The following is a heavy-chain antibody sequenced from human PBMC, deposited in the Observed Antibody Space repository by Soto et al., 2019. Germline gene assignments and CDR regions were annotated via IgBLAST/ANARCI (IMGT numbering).Heavy chain of an antibody. CDR3: ARDIASRRFDY. CDR2: ISYDGSNK. V-gene: IGHV3-30-3*01. CDR1: GFTFSSYA. Sequence: PGGSLRLSCAASGFTFSSYAMHWVRQAPGKGLEWVAVISYDGSNKYYADSVKGRFTISRDNSKNTLYLQMNSLRVEDTAVYYCARDIASRRFDYLGQGTLVTVSS. D-gene: IGHD6-6*01. J-gene: IGHJ4*02.